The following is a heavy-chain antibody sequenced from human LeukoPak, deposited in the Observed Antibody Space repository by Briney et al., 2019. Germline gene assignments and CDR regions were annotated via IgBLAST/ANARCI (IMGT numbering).Heavy chain of an antibody. CDR1: GYTFTSYG. V-gene: IGHV1-18*01. CDR2: ISAYNGNT. J-gene: IGHJ4*02. CDR3: AARGDGYNSEFDY. D-gene: IGHD5-24*01. Sequence: ASVKVSCKVSGYTFTSYGISWVRQAPGQGLEWMGWISAYNGNTNYAQKLQGRVTMATDTSTSTAYVELRSLRSDDTAVYYCAARGDGYNSEFDYWGQGTLVTVSS.